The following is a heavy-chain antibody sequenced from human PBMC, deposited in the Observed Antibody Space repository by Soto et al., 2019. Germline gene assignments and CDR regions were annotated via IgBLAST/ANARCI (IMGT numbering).Heavy chain of an antibody. V-gene: IGHV4-39*02. D-gene: IGHD3-22*01. CDR2: IYYSGST. CDR3: ARVAAVRSDSAGYHGMDV. J-gene: IGHJ6*02. Sequence: SETLSLTCTVSGGSISSSSYYWGWVRHPPGQGLEWIGNIYYSGSTYYNPSLKSRVTISVDTSKNQFSVKLTSVTAADTAVYYCARVAAVRSDSAGYHGMDVWGQGTTVTVSS. CDR1: GGSISSSSYY.